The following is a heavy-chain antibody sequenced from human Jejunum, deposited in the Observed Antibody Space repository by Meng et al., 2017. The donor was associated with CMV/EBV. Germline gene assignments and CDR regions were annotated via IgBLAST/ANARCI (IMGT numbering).Heavy chain of an antibody. CDR1: GESFSGYY. CDR3: ARVGGAQHGDFDF. V-gene: IGHV4-34*01. CDR2: INHSGST. D-gene: IGHD4-17*01. J-gene: IGHJ4*02. Sequence: QRQLQQWASGLLKPSDTLSLPCTVYGESFSGYYWTWIRQPPGKGLEWIGEINHSGSTNYNPSLKSRVTILVDTSKRQFSLRLSFVTAADTAVYYCARVGGAQHGDFDFWGQGTLVTVSS.